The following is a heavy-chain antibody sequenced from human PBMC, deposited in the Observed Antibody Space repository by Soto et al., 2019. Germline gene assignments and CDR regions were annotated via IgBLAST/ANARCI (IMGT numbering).Heavy chain of an antibody. D-gene: IGHD2-15*01. Sequence: VQLLESGGGLVQPGGSLRLSCAASGFTFSSYAMSWVRQTPGKGLEWVSGISGGGGNTYYADSVTGRFTISRDNSRNTLYLQMNSLRAADTAIYYCAKDRGAGGRFSGIVVAGIPSWGQGTLVTVSS. CDR3: AKDRGAGGRFSGIVVAGIPS. V-gene: IGHV3-23*01. CDR2: ISGGGGNT. CDR1: GFTFSSYA. J-gene: IGHJ5*02.